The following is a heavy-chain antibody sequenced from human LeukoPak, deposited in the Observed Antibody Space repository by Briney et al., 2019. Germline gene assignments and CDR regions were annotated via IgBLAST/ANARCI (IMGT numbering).Heavy chain of an antibody. CDR2: ISYDGSNK. V-gene: IGHV3-30-3*01. CDR3: AREGGSGTPPGDY. D-gene: IGHD3-10*01. Sequence: PGGSLRLSCAASGFTFSSYAMHWVRQAPGKGLEGVAVISYDGSNKYYADSVKGRFTISRDNSKNTLYLQMNSLRAEDTAVYYCAREGGSGTPPGDYWGQGTLVTVSS. J-gene: IGHJ4*02. CDR1: GFTFSSYA.